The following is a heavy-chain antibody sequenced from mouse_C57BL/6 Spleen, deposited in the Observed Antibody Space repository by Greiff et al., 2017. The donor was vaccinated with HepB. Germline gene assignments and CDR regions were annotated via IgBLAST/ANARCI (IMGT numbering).Heavy chain of an antibody. CDR2: IDPEDGET. D-gene: IGHD2-5*01. J-gene: IGHJ1*03. CDR1: GFNIKDYY. CDR3: ARAKYSTWYFDV. V-gene: IGHV14-2*01. Sequence: VQLQQSGAELVKPGASVKLSCTASGFNIKDYYMHWVKQRTEQGLEWIGRIDPEDGETKYAPNFQGKATITADTSSNTAYLQLSSLTSEDTAVYYCARAKYSTWYFDVWGTGTTVTVSS.